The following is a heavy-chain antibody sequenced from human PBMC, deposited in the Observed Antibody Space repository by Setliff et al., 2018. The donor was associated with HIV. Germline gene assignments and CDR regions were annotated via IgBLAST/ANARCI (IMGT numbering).Heavy chain of an antibody. J-gene: IGHJ3*01. CDR3: ARAGNFGDWDGFDV. CDR1: GGSFTAYH. V-gene: IGHV4-34*01. Sequence: ETLSLTCAVDGGSFTAYHWSWIRQPPGRGLEWIAEINHSGGTNPNPSLKSRITISVDTSKKQGSLKLTSGTAADTAIYYCARAGNFGDWDGFDVWGQGTMVTVSS. D-gene: IGHD3-10*01. CDR2: INHSGGT.